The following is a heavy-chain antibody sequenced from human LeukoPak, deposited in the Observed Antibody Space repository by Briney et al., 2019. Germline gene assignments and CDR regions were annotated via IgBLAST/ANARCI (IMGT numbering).Heavy chain of an antibody. CDR1: GFTVSSNS. V-gene: IGHV3-53*01. CDR3: ARDHHGSGSYPNP. Sequence: GGSLRLSCTVSGFTVSSNSMSWVRQAPGKGLEWVSFIYSDNTHYSDSVKGRFTISRDNSKNTLYLQMNSLRAEDTAVYYCARDHHGSGSYPNPWGQGTLVTVSS. CDR2: IYSDNT. D-gene: IGHD3-10*01. J-gene: IGHJ5*02.